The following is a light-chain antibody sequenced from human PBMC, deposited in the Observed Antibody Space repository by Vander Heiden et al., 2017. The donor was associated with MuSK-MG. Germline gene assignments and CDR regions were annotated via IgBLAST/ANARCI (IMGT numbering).Light chain of an antibody. CDR1: TGAVTSGHY. CDR2: RTS. Sequence: QTVVPQEPSLTVSPGGTVTLPCSSSTGAVTSGHYPNWFQQTPGQAPRALTYRTSNKHAWTPDRFSGSRLGGKAALTLSSVQPEDEAEYYCLLYYGGTVVFGGGTKLTVL. CDR3: LLYYGGTVV. V-gene: IGLV7-43*01. J-gene: IGLJ2*01.